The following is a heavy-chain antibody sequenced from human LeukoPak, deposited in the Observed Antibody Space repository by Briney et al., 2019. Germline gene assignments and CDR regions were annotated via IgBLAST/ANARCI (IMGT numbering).Heavy chain of an antibody. CDR3: AKIGSSGWYEVYYYYMDV. CDR1: GFTFSSYG. D-gene: IGHD6-19*01. J-gene: IGHJ6*03. CDR2: IRYDGSNK. V-gene: IGHV3-30*02. Sequence: PGGSLRLSCAASGFTFSSYGMHWVRQAPGKGLEWVAFIRYDGSNKYYADSVKGRFTISRDNSKNTLYLQMNSLRAEDTAVYYCAKIGSSGWYEVYYYYMDVWGKGTTVTISS.